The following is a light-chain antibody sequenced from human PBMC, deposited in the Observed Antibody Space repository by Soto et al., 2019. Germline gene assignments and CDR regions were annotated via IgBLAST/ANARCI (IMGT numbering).Light chain of an antibody. CDR3: QQLNSYPLA. Sequence: DTQLTQSPPFLSASVGDRVTITCRASQGISSYLAWFQQKSGKAPKLLIYAASTLQTGVPSRFSGSGSGTEFTLTISTPQPEDFATYYCQQLNSYPLACGGGTKVDIK. V-gene: IGKV1-9*01. J-gene: IGKJ4*01. CDR2: AAS. CDR1: QGISSY.